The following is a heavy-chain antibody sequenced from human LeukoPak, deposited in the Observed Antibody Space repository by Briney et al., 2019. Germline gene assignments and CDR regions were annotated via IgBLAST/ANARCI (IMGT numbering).Heavy chain of an antibody. CDR2: ISYDGSNK. CDR1: GFTFSSYA. D-gene: IGHD3-22*01. J-gene: IGHJ4*02. V-gene: IGHV3-30-3*01. Sequence: GGSLRLSCAASGFTFSSYAMHWVRQAPGKGLEWVAVISYDGSNKYYAVSVKGRFTISRDNSKNTLYLQMNSLRAEDTAVYYCARDDYYDSSGYAGYWGQGTLVTVSS. CDR3: ARDDYYDSSGYAGY.